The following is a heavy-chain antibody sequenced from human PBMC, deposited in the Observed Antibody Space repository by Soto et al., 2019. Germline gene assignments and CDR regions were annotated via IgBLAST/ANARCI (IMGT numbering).Heavy chain of an antibody. CDR1: GFTFNNFA. CDR2: ISYDGSRK. V-gene: IGHV3-30*04. J-gene: IGHJ5*02. CDR3: ARGPDGDYDVGSLDL. Sequence: GGSLRLSCAASGFTFNNFAMHRVRQAPGKELDWVGFISYDGSRKFYTDSVKGRVTISRDNSKDTLYLHMNSLRAEDTALYFCARGPDGDYDVGSLDLWGQGTLVTVSS. D-gene: IGHD2-21*01.